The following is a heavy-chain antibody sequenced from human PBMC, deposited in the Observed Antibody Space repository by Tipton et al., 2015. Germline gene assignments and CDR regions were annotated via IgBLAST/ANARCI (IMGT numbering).Heavy chain of an antibody. CDR2: ISFDGRNT. CDR1: GFTFSSYG. Sequence: SLRLSCAASGFTFSSYGMHWVRQAPGKGLEWVALISFDGRNTYYADSVKGRFTISRDNSKNTLSLQMNSLRAEDTALYYCAKEGSGGSYYRFDYWGQGTLVTVSS. CDR3: AKEGSGGSYYRFDY. J-gene: IGHJ4*02. V-gene: IGHV3-30*18. D-gene: IGHD1-26*01.